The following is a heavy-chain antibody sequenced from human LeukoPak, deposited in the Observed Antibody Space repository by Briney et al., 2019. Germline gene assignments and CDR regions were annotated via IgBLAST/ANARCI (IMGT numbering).Heavy chain of an antibody. CDR3: ARGHSSGWPSYYFDY. CDR2: ISSSSYI. Sequence: PGGSLRLSCAASGFTFSSYSMNWVRQAPEKGLEWVSSISSSSYIYYADSVKGRFTISRDNAKNSLYLQMNSLRAEDTAVYYCARGHSSGWPSYYFDYWGQGTLVTVSS. CDR1: GFTFSSYS. V-gene: IGHV3-21*01. J-gene: IGHJ4*02. D-gene: IGHD6-19*01.